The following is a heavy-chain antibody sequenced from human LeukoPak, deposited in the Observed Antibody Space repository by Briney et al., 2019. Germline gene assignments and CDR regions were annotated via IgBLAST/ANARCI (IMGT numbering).Heavy chain of an antibody. Sequence: SGTLSLTCSVSGASISRHYWSWIRQPAGKGVEWIGTMYTSGSTDYNPSLKSRLTMSVDTSKNQFSLKLTSVTAADTALYYCARLTIFGVVIPDAFDIWGQGTMVRVSS. D-gene: IGHD3-3*01. CDR3: ARLTIFGVVIPDAFDI. CDR1: GASISRHY. CDR2: MYTSGST. J-gene: IGHJ3*02. V-gene: IGHV4-4*07.